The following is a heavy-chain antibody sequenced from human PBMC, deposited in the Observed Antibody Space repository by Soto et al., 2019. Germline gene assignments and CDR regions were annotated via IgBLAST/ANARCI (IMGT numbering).Heavy chain of an antibody. V-gene: IGHV3-53*01. CDR1: GFTVSSNY. Sequence: EVQLVESGGGLIQPGGSPRLSCAASGFTVSSNYMSWVRQAPGKGLEWVSVIYSGGSTYYADSVKGRFTISRDNSKNTLYLQMNSRRAEDTAVYYCARDRPVGRHGMDVWGQGTTVTVSS. J-gene: IGHJ6*02. D-gene: IGHD2-2*01. CDR3: ARDRPVGRHGMDV. CDR2: IYSGGST.